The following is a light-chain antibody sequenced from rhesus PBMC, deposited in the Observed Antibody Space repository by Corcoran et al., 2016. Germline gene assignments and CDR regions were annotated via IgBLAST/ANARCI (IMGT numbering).Light chain of an antibody. CDR3: QQYNDWKT. CDR2: GAS. J-gene: IGKJ1*01. V-gene: IGKV3S9*01. CDR1: QSVSSY. Sequence: EIVMTQSPATLSLSPGERATLSCRASQSVSSYVAWYQQKPEQAPGLLIYGASSRATGIPDRVGGRGSGTDFTLIISSLEPEDVGVYYCQQYNDWKTFGQGTKVEIK.